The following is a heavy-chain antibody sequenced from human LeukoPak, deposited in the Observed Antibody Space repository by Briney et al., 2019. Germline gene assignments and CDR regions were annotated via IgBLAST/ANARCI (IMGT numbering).Heavy chain of an antibody. CDR1: GFTFSSYW. Sequence: GGSLRLSCAASGFTFSSYWMSWVRQAPGKGLEWVANIKQDGSEKYYVDSVKGRFTISRDNAKNSLYLQMNSLRAEDTAVYYCARRGCSGGSCYSYYYYYYYMDVWGKGTTVTVSS. CDR2: IKQDGSEK. CDR3: ARRGCSGGSCYSYYYYYYYMDV. D-gene: IGHD2-15*01. J-gene: IGHJ6*03. V-gene: IGHV3-7*01.